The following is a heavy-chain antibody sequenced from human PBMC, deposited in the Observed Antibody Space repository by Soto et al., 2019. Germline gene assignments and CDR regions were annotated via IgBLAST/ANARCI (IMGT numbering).Heavy chain of an antibody. D-gene: IGHD2-15*01. J-gene: IGHJ4*02. Sequence: PGGSQSLSCAASGFTFSSYGMHWVRQAPGKGLEWVAVISYDGSNKYYADSVKGRFTISRDNSKNTLYLQMNSLRAEDTAVYYCAKLQVVVVAATGYWGQGTLVTVSS. V-gene: IGHV3-30*18. CDR2: ISYDGSNK. CDR1: GFTFSSYG. CDR3: AKLQVVVVAATGY.